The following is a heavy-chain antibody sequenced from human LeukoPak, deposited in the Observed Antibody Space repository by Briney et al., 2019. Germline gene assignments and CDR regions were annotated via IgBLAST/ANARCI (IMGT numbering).Heavy chain of an antibody. J-gene: IGHJ5*02. CDR1: GFSLSISGVG. CDR2: IYSDDDK. Sequence: KESGPTLVKPTQTLTLTCTFSGFSLSISGVGVGWIRQPPGKALEWLALIYSDDDKRYSPSLKSRLTITKDTSKNQVVLTMTNMDPVDTATYYCAHRLGSIAAAGTLYNWFDPWGQGTLVTVSS. V-gene: IGHV2-5*02. D-gene: IGHD6-13*01. CDR3: AHRLGSIAAAGTLYNWFDP.